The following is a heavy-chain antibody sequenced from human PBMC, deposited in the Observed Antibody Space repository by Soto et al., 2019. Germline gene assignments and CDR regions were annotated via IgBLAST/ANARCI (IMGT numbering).Heavy chain of an antibody. D-gene: IGHD6-19*01. CDR1: GYTFTGYA. V-gene: IGHV1-3*05. CDR3: ARAVAVPADFGY. Sequence: QVQLVQSGAEEKKPGASVKVSCKASGYTFTGYAMHWVRQAPGQRLEWMGWLNAGNGNTKYSQKFQGRVTITRDTAATKAYMDLSILRTEDTAVYYCARAVAVPADFGYWGQGTQVTVSS. J-gene: IGHJ4*02. CDR2: LNAGNGNT.